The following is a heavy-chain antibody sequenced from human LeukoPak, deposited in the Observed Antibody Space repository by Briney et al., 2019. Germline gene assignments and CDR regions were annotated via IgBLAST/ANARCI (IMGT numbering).Heavy chain of an antibody. CDR1: GFTFSSYS. V-gene: IGHV3-21*01. J-gene: IGHJ4*02. CDR3: ARVRGGSGWSFDY. D-gene: IGHD6-19*01. Sequence: GGSLRLSCAASGFTFSSYSMNWVRQAPGKGLEWVSSISSSSYIYYADSVKGRFTISRDNAKNSLYLQVNSLRAEDTAVYYCARVRGGSGWSFDYWGQGTLVTVSS. CDR2: ISSSSYI.